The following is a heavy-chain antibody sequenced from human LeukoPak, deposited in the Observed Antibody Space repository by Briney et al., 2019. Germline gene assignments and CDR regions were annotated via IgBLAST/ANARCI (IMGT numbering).Heavy chain of an antibody. D-gene: IGHD6-19*01. CDR3: ARRWDSQWLARGYYFDY. CDR1: GYRFTSYW. V-gene: IGHV5-51*01. Sequence: GESLKISFKGSGYRFTSYWIGWVRQMPGKGPEWMGIIYPGDSDTRYSPSFQGQVTISADKSISTAYLQWSSLKASDTAMYYCARRWDSQWLARGYYFDYWGQGTLVTVSS. CDR2: IYPGDSDT. J-gene: IGHJ4*02.